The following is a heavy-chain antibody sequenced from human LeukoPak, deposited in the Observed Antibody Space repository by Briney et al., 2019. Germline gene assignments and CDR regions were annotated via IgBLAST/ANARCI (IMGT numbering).Heavy chain of an antibody. CDR2: INTNTGNP. CDR3: AREGLNYYGSGSYYEWFDP. V-gene: IGHV7-4-1*02. Sequence: GASVKVSCKASGYTFTSYAMNWVRQAPGQELEWMGWINTNTGNPTYAQGFTGRFVFSLDTSVSTAYLQISSLKAEDTAVYYCAREGLNYYGSGSYYEWFDPWGQGTLVTVSS. D-gene: IGHD3-10*01. J-gene: IGHJ5*02. CDR1: GYTFTSYA.